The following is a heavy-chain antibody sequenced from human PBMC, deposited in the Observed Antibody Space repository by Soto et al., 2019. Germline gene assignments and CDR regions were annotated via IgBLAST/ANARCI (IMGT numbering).Heavy chain of an antibody. CDR3: ARHISGGSYWVVKSYYYGMDV. Sequence: PSETLSLTCTVPGGSISSSSYYWGWIRQPPGKGLEWIGSIYYSGSTYYNPSLKSRVTISVDTSKNQFSLKLSSVTAADTAVYYCARHISGGSYWVVKSYYYGMDVWGQGTTVTVSS. V-gene: IGHV4-39*01. CDR1: GGSISSSSYY. J-gene: IGHJ6*02. CDR2: IYYSGST. D-gene: IGHD1-26*01.